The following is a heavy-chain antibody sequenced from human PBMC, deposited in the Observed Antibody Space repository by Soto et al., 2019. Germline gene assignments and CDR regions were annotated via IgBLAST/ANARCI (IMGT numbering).Heavy chain of an antibody. D-gene: IGHD2-2*01. Sequence: GGSLRLSCAASGFTFSSYSMNWVRQAPGKGLEWVSSISSSSSYIYYADSVKGRFTISRDNAKNSLYLQMNSLRAEDTAVYYCARDSNRDIVVVPAANDYWGQGTLVTVSS. V-gene: IGHV3-21*01. CDR1: GFTFSSYS. CDR2: ISSSSSYI. J-gene: IGHJ4*02. CDR3: ARDSNRDIVVVPAANDY.